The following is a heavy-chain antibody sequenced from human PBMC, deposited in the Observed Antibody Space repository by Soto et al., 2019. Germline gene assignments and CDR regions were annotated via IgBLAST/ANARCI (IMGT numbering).Heavy chain of an antibody. J-gene: IGHJ4*02. CDR3: AKEIDVDSSSPLPFDY. CDR2: ISGSGGST. D-gene: IGHD6-6*01. CDR1: GFTFSSYA. Sequence: PGGSLRLSCAASGFTFSSYAMRWVRQAPGKGLEWVSAISGSGGSTYYADSVKGRFTISRDNSKNTLYLQMNSLRAEDTAVYYCAKEIDVDSSSPLPFDYWGQGTLVTVSS. V-gene: IGHV3-23*01.